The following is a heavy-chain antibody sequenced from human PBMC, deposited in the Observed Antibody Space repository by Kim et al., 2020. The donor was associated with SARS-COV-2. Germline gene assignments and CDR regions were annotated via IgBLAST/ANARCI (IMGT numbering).Heavy chain of an antibody. CDR1: GGSFSGYY. CDR3: ARGRAKRGYSYGYYYYGMDV. J-gene: IGHJ6*02. CDR2: INHSGST. Sequence: SETLSLTCAVYGGSFSGYYWSWIRQPPGKGLEWIGEINHSGSTNYNPSLKSRVTISVDTSKNQFSLKLSSVTAADTAVYYCARGRAKRGYSYGYYYYGMDVWGQGTTVTVSS. V-gene: IGHV4-34*01. D-gene: IGHD5-18*01.